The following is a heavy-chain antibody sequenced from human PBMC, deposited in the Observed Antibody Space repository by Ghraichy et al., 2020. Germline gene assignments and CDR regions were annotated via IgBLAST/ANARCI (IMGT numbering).Heavy chain of an antibody. Sequence: ETLSLTCTVSGASIRTYFWSRIRQPPGKGLEWIGDIFYSGSTNYNPSLKSRVTISVDASNNQFSLNLSSVTAADTAVYYCARMGGYKAPLWYWGQGTLVAVSS. J-gene: IGHJ4*02. CDR1: GASIRTYF. D-gene: IGHD3-10*01. CDR2: IFYSGST. CDR3: ARMGGYKAPLWY. V-gene: IGHV4-59*01.